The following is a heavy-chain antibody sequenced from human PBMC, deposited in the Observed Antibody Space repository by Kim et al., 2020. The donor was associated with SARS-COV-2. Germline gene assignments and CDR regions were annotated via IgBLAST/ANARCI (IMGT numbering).Heavy chain of an antibody. CDR1: GFIFSTYW. CDR3: AGGKSNFDF. CDR2: ISNDGSST. J-gene: IGHJ4*02. D-gene: IGHD4-4*01. V-gene: IGHV3-74*01. Sequence: GGSLRLSCAASGFIFSTYWMHWVRQVPGKGPVWVSRISNDGSSTTYADSVKGRFTISRDNSKNTLYLQMDSLRAEDTAVYHCAGGKSNFDFWGQGTLVTVSS.